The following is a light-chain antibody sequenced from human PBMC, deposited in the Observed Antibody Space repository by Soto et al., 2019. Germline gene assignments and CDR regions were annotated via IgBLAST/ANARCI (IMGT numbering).Light chain of an antibody. CDR3: QQYYSTPRT. CDR1: QSVLYSSNNKNY. J-gene: IGKJ1*01. CDR2: WAS. V-gene: IGKV4-1*01. Sequence: DIEMTQSPDSLAVSKGERATINCKSSQSVLYSSNNKNYLAWYQQKPGQPPKLLIYWASTRESGVPDRFSGSGSGTDFTLTISSLQAEDVAVYYCQQYYSTPRTFGQGTKVDIK.